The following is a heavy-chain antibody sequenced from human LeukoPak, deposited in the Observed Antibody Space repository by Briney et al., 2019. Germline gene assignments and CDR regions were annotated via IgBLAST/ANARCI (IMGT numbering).Heavy chain of an antibody. J-gene: IGHJ5*02. Sequence: ASVKVSCKASGYTFTNYGISWVRQAPGQGLEWMGWISIYNGNTDYAQKLRGRVTMTTDTSTSTAYMELRSLRSYDPAVYFCARITYDFWGGYYKPGDPWGQGTLVTVSS. D-gene: IGHD3-3*01. CDR2: ISIYNGNT. CDR3: ARITYDFWGGYYKPGDP. V-gene: IGHV1-18*01. CDR1: GYTFTNYG.